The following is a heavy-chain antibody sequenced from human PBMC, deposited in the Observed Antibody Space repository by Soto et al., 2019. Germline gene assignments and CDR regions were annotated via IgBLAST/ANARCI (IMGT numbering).Heavy chain of an antibody. D-gene: IGHD6-19*01. CDR3: ARHIAVAGTRGFDY. CDR1: GASVSETYW. J-gene: IGHJ4*02. Sequence: QVHLQESGPGLVEPSETLSLTCAVSGASVSETYWWSWVRQAPGKGLEWIGEISHRGTPHYNPSLWSRVTMSTDTSRNQISLTLMDVTAAASASYYCARHIAVAGTRGFDYWGQGTLVTVSS. V-gene: IGHV4-4*02. CDR2: ISHRGTP.